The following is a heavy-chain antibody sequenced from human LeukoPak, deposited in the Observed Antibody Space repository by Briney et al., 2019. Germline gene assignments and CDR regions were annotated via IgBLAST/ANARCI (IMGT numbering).Heavy chain of an antibody. CDR3: TTSGTSSAYDSLGY. J-gene: IGHJ4*02. CDR1: GFTFSSAW. V-gene: IGHV3-15*07. Sequence: GGSLRLSCAASGFTFSSAWMNWVRQAPGKGLEWVGRIKSKAYGGAIDYAAPVKGRFTISRDDSENTLYLQMNSLRIDDTAVYYCTTSGTSSAYDSLGYWGRGTLVTVSS. D-gene: IGHD5-12*01. CDR2: IKSKAYGGAI.